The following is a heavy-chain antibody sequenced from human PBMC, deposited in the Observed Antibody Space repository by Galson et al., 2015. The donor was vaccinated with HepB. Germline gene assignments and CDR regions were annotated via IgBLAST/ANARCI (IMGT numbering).Heavy chain of an antibody. D-gene: IGHD3-16*02. V-gene: IGHV3-30*04. CDR3: ARDRYTGSSGTFAS. Sequence: SLRLSCAASGFTFSDYAMHWVRQPPGKGLEWVAVISFDGSNKDYADSVKGRFTISRGNSKNTLDLQMNSLRADGTAMYYCARDRYTGSSGTFASWGQGALVTVSS. CDR2: ISFDGSNK. J-gene: IGHJ4*02. CDR1: GFTFSDYA.